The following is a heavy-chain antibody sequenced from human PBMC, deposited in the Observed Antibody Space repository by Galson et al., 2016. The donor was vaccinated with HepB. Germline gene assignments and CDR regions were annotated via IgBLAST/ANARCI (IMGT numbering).Heavy chain of an antibody. V-gene: IGHV3-21*01. CDR2: INPSSRYI. J-gene: IGHJ5*02. CDR3: ARAAGQGYSGSGSRLDL. D-gene: IGHD3-10*01. CDR1: GFTFSGYS. Sequence: SLRLSRAASGFTFSGYSGNWVRQAPGKGLEWISYINPSSRYIYYTASVKGRFTISRDNAKNSLSLQMNSLRGEDTAIYYCARAAGQGYSGSGSRLDLWGLGTLVTVSS.